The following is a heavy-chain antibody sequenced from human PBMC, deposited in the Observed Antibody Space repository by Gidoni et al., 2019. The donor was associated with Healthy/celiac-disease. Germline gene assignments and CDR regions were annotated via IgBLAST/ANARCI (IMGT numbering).Heavy chain of an antibody. CDR2: IYYSGST. J-gene: IGHJ4*02. V-gene: IGHV4-59*01. Sequence: QVQLQESGPGLVKPSATLSLTCTVAGGSISSYYWSWIRQPPGKGLEWIGYIYYSGSTNYNPSLKSRVTISVDTSKNQFSLKLSSVTAADTAVYYCAGGAARSFPFDYWGQGTLVTVSS. CDR1: GGSISSYY. CDR3: AGGAARSFPFDY. D-gene: IGHD6-6*01.